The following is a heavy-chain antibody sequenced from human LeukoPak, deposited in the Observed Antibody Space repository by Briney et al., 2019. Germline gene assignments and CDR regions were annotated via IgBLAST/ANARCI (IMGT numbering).Heavy chain of an antibody. CDR2: IYYSGST. Sequence: PSETLSLTCTASGGSISSSSYYWGWIRQPPGKGLEWIGSIYYSGSTYYNPSLKSRVTISVDTSKNQFSLKLSSVTAADTAVYYCAGHGAVAGTRAWFDPWGQGTLVTVSS. V-gene: IGHV4-39*01. CDR3: AGHGAVAGTRAWFDP. J-gene: IGHJ5*02. D-gene: IGHD6-19*01. CDR1: GGSISSSSYY.